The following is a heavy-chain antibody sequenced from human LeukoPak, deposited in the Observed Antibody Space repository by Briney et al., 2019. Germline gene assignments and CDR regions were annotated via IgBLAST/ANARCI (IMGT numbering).Heavy chain of an antibody. CDR3: ARDTPYSSSPTDAFDI. CDR1: GYTFTSYG. CDR2: ISAYNGNT. J-gene: IGHJ3*02. Sequence: GASVKVSCKASGYTFTSYGISWVRQAPGQGLEWMGWISAYNGNTNYAQKLQGRVTMTTDTSTSTAYMELSSLRSEDTAVYYCARDTPYSSSPTDAFDIWGQGTMVTVSS. D-gene: IGHD6-6*01. V-gene: IGHV1-18*01.